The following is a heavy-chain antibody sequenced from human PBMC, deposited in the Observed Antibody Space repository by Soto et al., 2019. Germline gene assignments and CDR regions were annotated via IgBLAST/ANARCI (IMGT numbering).Heavy chain of an antibody. V-gene: IGHV1-2*02. CDR3: ASRYSGYESYYGMDV. Sequence: ASVKVSCKASGYTFTGYYMHWVLQAPGQGLEWMGWINPNSGGTNYAQKFQGRVTMTRDTSISTAYMELSRLRSDDTAVYYCASRYSGYESYYGMDVWGQGTTVTVSS. CDR1: GYTFTGYY. J-gene: IGHJ6*02. D-gene: IGHD5-12*01. CDR2: INPNSGGT.